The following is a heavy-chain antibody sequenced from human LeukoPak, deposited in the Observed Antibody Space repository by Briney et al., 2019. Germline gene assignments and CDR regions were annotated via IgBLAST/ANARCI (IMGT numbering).Heavy chain of an antibody. J-gene: IGHJ4*02. Sequence: ASVKVSCKASGYTFTSYYMHWVRQAPGQGLEWMGIINPSGGSTIYAQKFQGRVTMTRDMSTSTLYMELRSLRSDDTAVYYCAREGVAGTHYFDYWGQGTLVTVSS. D-gene: IGHD6-19*01. CDR2: INPSGGST. CDR1: GYTFTSYY. CDR3: AREGVAGTHYFDY. V-gene: IGHV1-46*01.